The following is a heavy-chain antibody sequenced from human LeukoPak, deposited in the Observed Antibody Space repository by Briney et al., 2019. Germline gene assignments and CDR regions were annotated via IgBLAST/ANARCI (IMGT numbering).Heavy chain of an antibody. CDR2: ISSSSSYI. J-gene: IGHJ4*02. CDR3: AKASSSYFYDFEF. V-gene: IGHV3-21*05. D-gene: IGHD6-13*01. Sequence: KPGGSLTLSCAPSGLTFSSYSMKSVRQATGKGLEWVSYISSSSSYIYYADSVKGRVTLTRDNSKNTLDLRTNTLRPEDTAVYYCAKASSSYFYDFEFWGQGTLVTVSS. CDR1: GLTFSSYS.